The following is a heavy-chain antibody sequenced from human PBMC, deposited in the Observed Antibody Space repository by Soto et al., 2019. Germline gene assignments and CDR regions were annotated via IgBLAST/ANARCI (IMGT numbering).Heavy chain of an antibody. D-gene: IGHD4-17*01. V-gene: IGHV4-59*01. J-gene: IGHJ5*02. CDR3: AGSTVTTVRVQWFDP. CDR2: IYYSGST. CDR1: GGSISSYY. Sequence: SETLSLTCTVSGGSISSYYWSWIRQPPGKGLEWIGYIYYSGSTNYNPSLKSRVTISVDTSKNQFSLKLSSVTAADTAVYYCAGSTVTTVRVQWFDPWGQGTLVTVSS.